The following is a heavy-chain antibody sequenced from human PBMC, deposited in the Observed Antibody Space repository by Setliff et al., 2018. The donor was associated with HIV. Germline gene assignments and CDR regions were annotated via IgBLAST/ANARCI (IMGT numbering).Heavy chain of an antibody. J-gene: IGHJ3*02. CDR2: ISGYNGNT. CDR3: ARGIFGVADDAFEI. Sequence: ASVKVSCKASGYSFNTYYIHWIRQAPGQGLEWMGWISGYNGNTNYAQKLQGRVTMTTDTSTSTTYMELTSLRSDDAAVYYCARGIFGVADDAFEIWGQGTMVTVSS. V-gene: IGHV1-18*04. CDR1: GYSFNTYY. D-gene: IGHD3-3*01.